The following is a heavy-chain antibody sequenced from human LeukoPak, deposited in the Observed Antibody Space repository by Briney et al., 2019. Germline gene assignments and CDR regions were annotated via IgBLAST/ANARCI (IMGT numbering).Heavy chain of an antibody. CDR1: GYTFTGYY. Sequence: ASVKVSCKASGYTFTGYYMHWVRQAPGQGLEWMGWINPNSGGTNYAQKFQGRVTMTRDTSISTAYMELSRLRSDDTAVYYWARDRWQQLDPYYYYYGMDVWGQGTTVTVSS. J-gene: IGHJ6*02. CDR2: INPNSGGT. V-gene: IGHV1-2*02. CDR3: ARDRWQQLDPYYYYYGMDV. D-gene: IGHD6-13*01.